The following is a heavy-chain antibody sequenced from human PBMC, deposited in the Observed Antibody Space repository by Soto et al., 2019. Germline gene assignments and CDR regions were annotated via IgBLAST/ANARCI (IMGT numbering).Heavy chain of an antibody. Sequence: ASVKVSCKASGYTFTDYFMHWVRQAPGQGLEWMGWINGNSGGTSYAQKFQGRVAMTRDTSISTAYMELSSLTFDDAAVYYCARDPADSMIGIDYWGQGTLVTVSS. D-gene: IGHD3-16*01. CDR1: GYTFTDYF. CDR3: ARDPADSMIGIDY. J-gene: IGHJ4*02. CDR2: INGNSGGT. V-gene: IGHV1-2*02.